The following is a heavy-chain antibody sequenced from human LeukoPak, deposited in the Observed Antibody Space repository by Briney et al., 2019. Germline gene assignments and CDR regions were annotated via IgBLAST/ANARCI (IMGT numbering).Heavy chain of an antibody. CDR3: ATRGSG. CDR1: GGSITSITY. CDR2: ISYSGST. V-gene: IGHV4-39*01. Sequence: PSETLSLTCTVSGGSITSITYWGWIRQPPGKGLEWIGSISYSGSTYYNPSLKSRVTLSVDTSKNQFSLKLTSVTAADTAVYYCATRGSGWGQGTMVTVSS. D-gene: IGHD3-10*01. J-gene: IGHJ3*01.